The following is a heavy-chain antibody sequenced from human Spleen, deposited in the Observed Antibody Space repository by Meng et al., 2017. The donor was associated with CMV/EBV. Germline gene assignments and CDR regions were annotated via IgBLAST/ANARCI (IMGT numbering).Heavy chain of an antibody. J-gene: IGHJ4*02. CDR2: MNPNSGNT. D-gene: IGHD2-2*01. CDR3: ARAMRIVVVPAAIYYFDY. Sequence: YTFTSYDINWVRQATGQGLEWMGWMNPNSGNTGYAQKFQGRVTITRNTSISTAYMELSSLRSEDTAVYYCARAMRIVVVPAAIYYFDYWGQGTLVTVSS. CDR1: YTFTSYD. V-gene: IGHV1-8*03.